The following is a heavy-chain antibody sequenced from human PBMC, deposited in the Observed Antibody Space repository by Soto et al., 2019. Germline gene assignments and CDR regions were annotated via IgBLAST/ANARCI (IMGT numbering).Heavy chain of an antibody. CDR2: ISGSGDST. CDR3: AKDRSGGWSFDY. J-gene: IGHJ4*02. D-gene: IGHD2-15*01. Sequence: EVQLLESGGGLVQPGGSLRLSCAASGFTFSTYAMNWVRQAPGKGLEWVSGISGSGDSTYYADSVKGRFTVSRDNSINTLDVQMMSRIAADTAVIYCAKDRSGGWSFDYWGEGTMVTGSS. V-gene: IGHV3-23*01. CDR1: GFTFSTYA.